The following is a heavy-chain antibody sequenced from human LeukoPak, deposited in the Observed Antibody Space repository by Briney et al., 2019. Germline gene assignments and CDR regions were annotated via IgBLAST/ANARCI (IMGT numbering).Heavy chain of an antibody. CDR3: ARGGFESCSAGSCLLGNY. V-gene: IGHV4-59*01. J-gene: IGHJ4*02. D-gene: IGHD2-15*01. Sequence: SGTLSLTCTVSRGSISPYYWSWIRQSPGKGLEWIGYIYYIGTTNYNPSLQSRVTMSVDTSTNQFTLNLASVTAADTAVYYCARGGFESCSAGSCLLGNYWGQGILVAVSS. CDR2: IYYIGTT. CDR1: RGSISPYY.